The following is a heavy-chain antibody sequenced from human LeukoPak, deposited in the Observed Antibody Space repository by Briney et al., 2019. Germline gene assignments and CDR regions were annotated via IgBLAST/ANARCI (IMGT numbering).Heavy chain of an antibody. V-gene: IGHV4-59*01. CDR3: AREWSGSGWYY. J-gene: IGHJ4*02. CDR2: IYYSGST. Sequence: SETLSLTCTVPGGSISSYYWSWIRQPPGKGLEWIGYIYYSGSTNYNPSLKSRVTISVDTSKNQFSLKLSSVTAADTAVYYCAREWSGSGWYYWGQGTLVAVSS. D-gene: IGHD6-19*01. CDR1: GGSISSYY.